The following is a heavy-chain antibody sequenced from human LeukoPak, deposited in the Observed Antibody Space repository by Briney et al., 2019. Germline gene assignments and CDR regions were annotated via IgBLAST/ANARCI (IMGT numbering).Heavy chain of an antibody. CDR1: GYTFRSYE. CDR3: ARGHGYY. D-gene: IGHD3-16*01. Sequence: ASVKVSCKTSGYTFRSYELNWVRQATGRGLEWMGWMNPNSDNTGYAEKFQGRVTLTSNTSISTAYMELSSLRSEDTAVYYCARGHGYYWGQGTLVTVSS. CDR2: MNPNSDNT. V-gene: IGHV1-8*02. J-gene: IGHJ4*02.